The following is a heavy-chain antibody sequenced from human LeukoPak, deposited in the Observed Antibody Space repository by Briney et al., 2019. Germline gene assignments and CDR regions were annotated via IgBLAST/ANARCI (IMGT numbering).Heavy chain of an antibody. Sequence: PGGSLRLSCAASGFTFSSYAMSWVRQAPGKGLEWVSGISGSGGSTYYADSVKGRFTISRDNSRNTLYLQMNSLRADDTAVYFCAKSGGFGGSPYYAYWGQGALVTVSS. J-gene: IGHJ4*02. CDR1: GFTFSSYA. D-gene: IGHD2-15*01. CDR2: ISGSGGST. CDR3: AKSGGFGGSPYYAY. V-gene: IGHV3-23*01.